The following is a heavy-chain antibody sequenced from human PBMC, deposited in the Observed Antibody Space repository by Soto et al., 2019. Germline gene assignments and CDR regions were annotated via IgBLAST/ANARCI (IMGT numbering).Heavy chain of an antibody. CDR3: AITCSSTSCPSYYYYGMDV. D-gene: IGHD2-2*01. CDR1: GYRFTSYW. CDR2: IYPGDSDT. V-gene: IGHV5-51*01. Sequence: PGESRKISCKGSGYRFTSYWIGWVRQMPGKGLEWMGIIYPGDSDTRYSPSFQGQVTISADKSISTAYLQWSSLKASDTAMYYCAITCSSTSCPSYYYYGMDVWGQGTTVTVSS. J-gene: IGHJ6*02.